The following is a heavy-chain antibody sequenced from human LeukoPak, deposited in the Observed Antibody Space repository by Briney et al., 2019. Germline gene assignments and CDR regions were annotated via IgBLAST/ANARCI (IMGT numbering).Heavy chain of an antibody. D-gene: IGHD3-22*01. Sequence: SQTLSLTCAISGDSVSSNSAAWNWIRQSPSRGLEWLGRTYYRSKWYNDYAVSVKSRITINPDTSKNQFSLKLSSVTAADTAVYYCAREMYYYDSTPDYGMDVWGQGTTVTVSS. CDR2: TYYRSKWYN. CDR1: GDSVSSNSAA. CDR3: AREMYYYDSTPDYGMDV. J-gene: IGHJ6*02. V-gene: IGHV6-1*01.